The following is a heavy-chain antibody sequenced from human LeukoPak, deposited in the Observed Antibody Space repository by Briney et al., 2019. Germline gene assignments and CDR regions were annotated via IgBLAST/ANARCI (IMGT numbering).Heavy chain of an antibody. CDR2: ISGSGSRT. CDR3: ANIPYYYDSSGYYPFDY. V-gene: IGHV3-23*01. D-gene: IGHD3-22*01. J-gene: IGHJ4*02. CDR1: GFTFNYYA. Sequence: GGSLRLSCSASGFTFNYYAMTWVRQTPGKGLEWASTISGSGSRTYYADSVKGRFTISRDNSKNTLYLQMNSLRAEDTAVYYCANIPYYYDSSGYYPFDYWGQGTLVTVSS.